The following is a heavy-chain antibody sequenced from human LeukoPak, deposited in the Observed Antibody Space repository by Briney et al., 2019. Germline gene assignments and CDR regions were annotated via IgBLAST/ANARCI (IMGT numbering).Heavy chain of an antibody. CDR2: IYDSGRT. Sequence: SETLSLTCTVSGGSISSYYWSWIRQPPGKGLEWIGYIYDSGRTNHNPSLKSRVTISIDTSKNQFSLKVSSVTAADTAVYYCARAEGIVVVSIGVFDYWGQGTLVTVSS. D-gene: IGHD3-22*01. V-gene: IGHV4-59*01. CDR1: GGSISSYY. J-gene: IGHJ4*02. CDR3: ARAEGIVVVSIGVFDY.